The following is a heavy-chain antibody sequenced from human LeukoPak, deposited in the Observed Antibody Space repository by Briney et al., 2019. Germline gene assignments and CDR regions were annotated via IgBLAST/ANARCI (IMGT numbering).Heavy chain of an antibody. CDR1: GYTFTGYY. J-gene: IGHJ5*02. CDR2: INPNSGGT. V-gene: IGHV1-2*02. D-gene: IGHD2-15*01. CDR3: AREDCSGGSCYHWFDP. Sequence: ASVKVSCKASGYTFTGYYTHWVRQAPGQGLEWMGWINPNSGGTNYAQKFQGRVTMTRDTSISTAYMGLSRLRSDDTAVYYCAREDCSGGSCYHWFDPWGQGTLVTVSS.